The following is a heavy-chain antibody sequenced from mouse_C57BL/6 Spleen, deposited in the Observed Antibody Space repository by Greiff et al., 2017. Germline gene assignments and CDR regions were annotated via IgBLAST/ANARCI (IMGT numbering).Heavy chain of an antibody. CDR1: GFTFSDYG. D-gene: IGHD1-1*02. V-gene: IGHV5-17*01. CDR2: ISSGSSTI. CDR3: ARVVDDEEFYYYAMDY. J-gene: IGHJ4*01. Sequence: EVQLVESGGGLVKPGGSLKLSCAASGFTFSDYGMHWVRQAPEKGLEWVAYISSGSSTIYYADTVKGRFTFSRDNAKNTLFLQMTSLRSEDTAMYYCARVVDDEEFYYYAMDYRGQAASVTVSS.